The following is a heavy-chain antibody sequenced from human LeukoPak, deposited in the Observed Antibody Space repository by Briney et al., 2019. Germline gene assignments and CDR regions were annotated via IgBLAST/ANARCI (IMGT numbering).Heavy chain of an antibody. Sequence: SETLSLTCAVYGGSFSGYYWSWIRQPPGKGLEWIGKINHSGSTNYNPSLKSRVTISVDTSKNQFSLKLSSVTAADTAVYYCARGDSSSWDDAFDIWGQGTMVTVSS. J-gene: IGHJ3*02. D-gene: IGHD6-13*01. CDR2: INHSGST. CDR1: GGSFSGYY. CDR3: ARGDSSSWDDAFDI. V-gene: IGHV4-34*01.